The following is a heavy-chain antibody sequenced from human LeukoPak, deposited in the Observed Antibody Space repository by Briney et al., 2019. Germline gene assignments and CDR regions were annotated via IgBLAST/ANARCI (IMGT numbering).Heavy chain of an antibody. CDR2: ISSSSSYI. D-gene: IGHD2-15*01. V-gene: IGHV3-21*01. CDR3: ARNGVVVAATPIVDGMDV. CDR1: GFTFSTYS. J-gene: IGHJ6*02. Sequence: PGGSLRLSCAASGFTFSTYSMNWVRQAPGKGLEWVSSISSSSSYIYYADSVKGRFTISRDNAKNSLYLQMNSLRAEDTAVYYCARNGVVVAATPIVDGMDVWGQGTTVTVSS.